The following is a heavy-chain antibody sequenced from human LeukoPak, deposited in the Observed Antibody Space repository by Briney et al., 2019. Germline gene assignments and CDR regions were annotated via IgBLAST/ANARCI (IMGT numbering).Heavy chain of an antibody. D-gene: IGHD5-18*01. Sequence: GGSLRLSCAASGFTFSSYAMSWVRQAPGKGLEWVSAISGSGGSTYYADSVKGRFTISRDNAKNSLYLQMNSLRAEDTAVYYCARDLTAMVPFDYWGQGTLVTVSS. CDR2: ISGSGGST. J-gene: IGHJ4*02. CDR3: ARDLTAMVPFDY. CDR1: GFTFSSYA. V-gene: IGHV3-23*01.